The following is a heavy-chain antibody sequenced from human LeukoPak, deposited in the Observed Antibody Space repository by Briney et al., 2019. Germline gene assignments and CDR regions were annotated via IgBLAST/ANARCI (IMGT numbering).Heavy chain of an antibody. D-gene: IGHD3-3*01. J-gene: IGHJ5*02. CDR2: IYYSGST. CDR1: GGSISSSSYY. CDR3: ARDGKATYYDFWSGNNWFDP. V-gene: IGHV4-39*07. Sequence: SETLSLTCTVSGGSISSSSYYWGWIRQPPGKGLEWIGSIYYSGSTYYNPSLKSRVTISVDTSKNQFSLKLSSVTAADTAVYYCARDGKATYYDFWSGNNWFDPWGQGTLVTVSS.